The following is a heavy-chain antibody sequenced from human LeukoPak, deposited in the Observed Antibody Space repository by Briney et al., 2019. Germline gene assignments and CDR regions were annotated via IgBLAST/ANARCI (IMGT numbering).Heavy chain of an antibody. V-gene: IGHV6-1*01. CDR2: TYYRSKWYN. Sequence: SQTLSLTCAISGDSVSSNSAAWNWIRQSPSRGLEWLGRTYYRSKWYNDYAVSVKSRITINPDTSKNQFSLKLSSVTAADTAVYYCARGGYGDAYFQHWGQGTLVTVSS. D-gene: IGHD4-17*01. J-gene: IGHJ1*01. CDR1: GDSVSSNSAA. CDR3: ARGGYGDAYFQH.